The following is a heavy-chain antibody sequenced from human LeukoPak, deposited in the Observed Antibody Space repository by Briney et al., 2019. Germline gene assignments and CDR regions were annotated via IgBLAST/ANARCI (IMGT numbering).Heavy chain of an antibody. J-gene: IGHJ6*02. V-gene: IGHV3-7*01. CDR2: IKQDGSEK. Sequence: PGGSLRLSCAASGFTFSSYWMSWVRQAPGKGLEWVANIKQDGSEKYYVDSVKGRFTISRDNAKNSLYLQMNSLRAEDTAVYYCARELKPYSSSWYSYYYYGMDVWGQGTTVTVSS. CDR1: GFTFSSYW. D-gene: IGHD6-13*01. CDR3: ARELKPYSSSWYSYYYYGMDV.